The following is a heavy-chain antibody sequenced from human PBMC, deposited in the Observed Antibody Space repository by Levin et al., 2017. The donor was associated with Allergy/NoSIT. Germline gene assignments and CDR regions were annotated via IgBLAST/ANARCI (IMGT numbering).Heavy chain of an antibody. CDR3: ARVGHYGDYFDY. V-gene: IGHV1-18*01. CDR1: GYIFTSYG. D-gene: IGHD4-17*01. Sequence: ASVKVSCKVSGYIFTSYGISWVRQAPGQGLEWMGWISAYNGNTNYAQKLQGRVTMTTDTSTSTAYMELRSLRSDDTAVYYCARVGHYGDYFDYWGQGTLVTVSS. CDR2: ISAYNGNT. J-gene: IGHJ4*02.